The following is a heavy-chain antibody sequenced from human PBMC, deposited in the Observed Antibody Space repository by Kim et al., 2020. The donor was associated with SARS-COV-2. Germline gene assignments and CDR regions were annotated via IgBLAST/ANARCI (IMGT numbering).Heavy chain of an antibody. Sequence: SLKSRVTISVDKSKNQFSLKLSSVTAADTAVYYCARTDFVYCSGGSCFDYWGQGTLVTVSS. D-gene: IGHD2-15*01. CDR3: ARTDFVYCSGGSCFDY. V-gene: IGHV4-4*02. J-gene: IGHJ4*02.